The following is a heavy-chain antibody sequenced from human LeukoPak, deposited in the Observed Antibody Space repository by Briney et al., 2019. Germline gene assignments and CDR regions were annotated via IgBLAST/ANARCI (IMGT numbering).Heavy chain of an antibody. CDR3: ARKTIDDYASSWFDP. CDR2: IIPILGIA. Sequence: SVKVSCKASGGTFSSYAISWVRQAPGQGLEWMGRIIPILGIANYAQKFQGRVTITADKSTSTAYMELSSLRSEDTAVYYCARKTIDDYASSWFDPWGQGTLVTVSS. D-gene: IGHD4-17*01. V-gene: IGHV1-69*04. J-gene: IGHJ5*02. CDR1: GGTFSSYA.